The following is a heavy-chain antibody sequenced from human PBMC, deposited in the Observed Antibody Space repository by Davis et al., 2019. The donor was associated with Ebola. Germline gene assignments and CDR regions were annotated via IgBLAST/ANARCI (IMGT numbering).Heavy chain of an antibody. J-gene: IGHJ4*02. CDR1: GITLRSYW. CDR3: AKDFGGPVDN. D-gene: IGHD3-3*01. V-gene: IGHV3-74*01. CDR2: ISPDGSRT. Sequence: GESLKISCAGSGITLRSYWMHWVRQAPGKGLVWVSRISPDGSRTDYADSVKGRFSISRDTAKNTLFLQMNSLRVEDTAVYYCAKDFGGPVDNWGQGTLVTVSS.